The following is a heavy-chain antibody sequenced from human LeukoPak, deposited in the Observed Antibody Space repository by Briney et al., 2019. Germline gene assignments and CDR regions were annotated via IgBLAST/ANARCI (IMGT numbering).Heavy chain of an antibody. V-gene: IGHV3-30*18. CDR2: ISYDGSNQ. D-gene: IGHD3-10*01. Sequence: PGGSLRLSCAASGFTFSSYGMHWVRQAPGKGLEWVTIISYDGSNQYYADSVKGRFTISRDNSKNTLYLQMNSLRAEDTAVYYCAKSYGSGSYLFDYWGQGTLVTVSS. CDR3: AKSYGSGSYLFDY. J-gene: IGHJ4*02. CDR1: GFTFSSYG.